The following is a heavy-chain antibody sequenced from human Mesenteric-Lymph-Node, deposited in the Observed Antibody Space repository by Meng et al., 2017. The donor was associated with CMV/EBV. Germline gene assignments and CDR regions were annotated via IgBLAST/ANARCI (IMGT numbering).Heavy chain of an antibody. CDR1: GYTFTSYA. J-gene: IGHJ3*02. D-gene: IGHD6-19*01. Sequence: ASVKVSCKASGYTFTSYAMHWVRQAPGQRLEWMGWSNAGNGNTKYSQEFQGRVTMTRDTSTSTVYLELSSLTSEDTAMYYCARDLSQWVVWGSGTLDIWGQGTMVTVSS. CDR3: ARDLSQWVVWGSGTLDI. V-gene: IGHV1-3*02. CDR2: SNAGNGNT.